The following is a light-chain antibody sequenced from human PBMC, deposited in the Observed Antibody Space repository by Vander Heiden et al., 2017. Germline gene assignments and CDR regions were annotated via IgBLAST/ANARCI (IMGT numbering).Light chain of an antibody. V-gene: IGLV2-14*01. CDR1: SSDVGAYNY. CDR3: SSYTSSLTRV. CDR2: DVR. Sequence: QSALTQPASVSGSPGQSITISCTGTSSDVGAYNYVSWYQQQPGKAPKVMISDVRNRPSGVSNRFSGSKSGNTASLTISGLQAEDEADYYCSSYTSSLTRVFGSGTKVTVL. J-gene: IGLJ1*01.